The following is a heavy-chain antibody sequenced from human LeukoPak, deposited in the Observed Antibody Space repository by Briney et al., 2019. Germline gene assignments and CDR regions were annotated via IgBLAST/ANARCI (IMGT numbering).Heavy chain of an antibody. CDR3: ARDEVTTLWAGYYGMDV. CDR2: IIPILGIA. Sequence: SVKVSCKASGGTFSSYAISWVRQAPGQGLEWMGRIIPILGIANYAQKFQGRVTITADKSTSTAYMELSSLRSEDTAVYYCARDEVTTLWAGYYGMDVWGQGTTVTVSS. J-gene: IGHJ6*02. CDR1: GGTFSSYA. V-gene: IGHV1-69*04. D-gene: IGHD4-11*01.